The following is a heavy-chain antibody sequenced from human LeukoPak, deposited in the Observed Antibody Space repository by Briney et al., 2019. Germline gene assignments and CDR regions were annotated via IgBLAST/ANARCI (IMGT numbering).Heavy chain of an antibody. D-gene: IGHD3-3*01. V-gene: IGHV4-34*01. J-gene: IGHJ4*02. Sequence: SETLSLTCAVYGGSFSGYYWTRLRQPPGKGLEWIGEINHSASTNYNPSLKSRVTISVDTSKNQFSLKLSSVTAADTAVYYCARADYDFWSGYYRTFDYWGQGTLVTVSS. CDR3: ARADYDFWSGYYRTFDY. CDR2: INHSAST. CDR1: GGSFSGYY.